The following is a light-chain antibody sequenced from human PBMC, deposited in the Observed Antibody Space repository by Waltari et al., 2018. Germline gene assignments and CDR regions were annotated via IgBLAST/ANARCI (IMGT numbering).Light chain of an antibody. CDR2: DAA. CDR1: QNVNRN. Sequence: EILSTQSPVTLSLSPGERATLSCRASQNVNRNLAWYQHKPGQAPRLLSYDAAIRATGIPPRFSGSGSGTDFTLTISSLEPEDFAVYFCQQRDNWPPFTFGGGTKVEIK. CDR3: QQRDNWPPFT. V-gene: IGKV3-11*01. J-gene: IGKJ4*01.